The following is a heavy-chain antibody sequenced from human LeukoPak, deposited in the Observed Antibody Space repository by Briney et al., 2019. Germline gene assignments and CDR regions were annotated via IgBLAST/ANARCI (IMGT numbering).Heavy chain of an antibody. CDR1: GFSFSDYY. CDR3: ARDRWGYCSGGSCPSRAFDI. CDR2: ISDSGYI. Sequence: GGSLRLSCVASGFSFSDYYMSWIRQAPGKGLEWVSSISDSGYIYYADSVKGRFTISRDNAKNSLYLQMNSLRAEDTAVYYCARDRWGYCSGGSCPSRAFDIWGQGTMVTVSS. V-gene: IGHV3-69-1*01. D-gene: IGHD2-15*01. J-gene: IGHJ3*02.